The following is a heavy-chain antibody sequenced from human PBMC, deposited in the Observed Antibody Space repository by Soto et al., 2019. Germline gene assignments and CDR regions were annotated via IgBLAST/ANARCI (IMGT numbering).Heavy chain of an antibody. CDR3: AKRLPSRENQRLWCDDFHI. CDR1: GFTFSSYA. V-gene: IGHV3-23*01. CDR2: VTGRSTTT. J-gene: IGHJ3*02. D-gene: IGHD2-21*01. Sequence: EVQLLESGGGLVQPGGSLRLSCAASGFTFSSYAMSWVRQAPGKGLEWVSVVTGRSTTTYYADSVKGRFTISRDNSKNTLLHQMNSLGAEDKAVNYYAKRLPSRENQRLWCDDFHIWGQGTMLTVSS.